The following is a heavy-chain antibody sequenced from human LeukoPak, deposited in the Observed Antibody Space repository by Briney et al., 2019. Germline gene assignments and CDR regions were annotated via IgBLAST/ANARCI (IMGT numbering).Heavy chain of an antibody. D-gene: IGHD1-26*01. Sequence: ASVKVSCKASGYTFTSYYMHWVRQAPGQGLEWMGIINPSGGSTSYAQKFQGRVTMTRDTSTGTVYMELSSLRSEDTAVYYCARDERGGSYLTAYDYWGQGTLVTVSS. CDR1: GYTFTSYY. J-gene: IGHJ4*02. CDR2: INPSGGST. CDR3: ARDERGGSYLTAYDY. V-gene: IGHV1-46*01.